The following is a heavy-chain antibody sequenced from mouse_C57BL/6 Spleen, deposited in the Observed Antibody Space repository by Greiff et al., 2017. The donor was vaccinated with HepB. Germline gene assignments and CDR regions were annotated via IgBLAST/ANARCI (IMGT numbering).Heavy chain of an antibody. V-gene: IGHV5-9*01. Sequence: EVQWVESGGGLVKPGGSLKLSCAASGFTFSSYTMSWVRQTPEKWLEWVATISGGGGNTYYPDSVKGRFTISRDNAKNTLYLQMSSLRSEDTALYYCARPPYDYDGFDYWGQGTTLTVSS. D-gene: IGHD2-4*01. J-gene: IGHJ2*01. CDR3: ARPPYDYDGFDY. CDR2: ISGGGGNT. CDR1: GFTFSSYT.